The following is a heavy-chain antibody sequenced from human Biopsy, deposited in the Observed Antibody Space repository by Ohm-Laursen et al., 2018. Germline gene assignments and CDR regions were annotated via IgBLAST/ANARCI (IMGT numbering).Heavy chain of an antibody. CDR3: ATKLAGYFHH. J-gene: IGHJ1*01. Sequence: ASVKVSCKASGYTFTDYYLHWVRQDPGQGLEWMGWIHVKSGATNYAEKFQGRVTMTGDTSLRTTYMELRSLSPDDTAVYYCATKLAGYFHHWGQGTLVIVSS. CDR1: GYTFTDYY. V-gene: IGHV1-2*02. CDR2: IHVKSGAT.